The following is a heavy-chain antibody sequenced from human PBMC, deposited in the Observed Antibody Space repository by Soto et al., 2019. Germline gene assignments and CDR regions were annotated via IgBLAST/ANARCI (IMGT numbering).Heavy chain of an antibody. J-gene: IGHJ6*03. CDR2: IHHSGST. D-gene: IGHD3-3*01. CDR3: AGAVEDFWSGVNYYYMDV. CDR1: GVSSSSSSYY. V-gene: IGHV4-39*01. Sequence: QLQLQESGPGLVKPSETLSLTCSVSGVSSSSSSYYWSWIRQPPGKGLAWIGSIHHSGSTYYNPSLKSRVPISGDMSKKQFSLRLSFVTAADTAVYCCAGAVEDFWSGVNYYYMDVWGKGTTVTVS.